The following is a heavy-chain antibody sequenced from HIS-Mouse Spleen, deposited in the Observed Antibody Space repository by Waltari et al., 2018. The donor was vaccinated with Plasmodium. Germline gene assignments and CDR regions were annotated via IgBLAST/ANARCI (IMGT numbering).Heavy chain of an antibody. D-gene: IGHD3-3*01. CDR2: INHSGST. CDR3: ARAYYDFWSGYRFDY. Sequence: QVQLQQWGAGLLKPSETLSLTCAVYGGSFSGYYWSWIRQPPGKGLEWIGEINHSGSTNSNPSRKSRVTISVDTSKNQFSLKLSSVTAADTAVYYCARAYYDFWSGYRFDYWGQGTLVTVSS. V-gene: IGHV4-34*01. CDR1: GGSFSGYY. J-gene: IGHJ4*02.